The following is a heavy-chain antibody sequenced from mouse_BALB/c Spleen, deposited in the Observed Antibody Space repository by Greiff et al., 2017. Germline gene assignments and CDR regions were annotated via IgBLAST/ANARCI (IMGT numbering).Heavy chain of an antibody. CDR1: GFTFSDYY. Sequence: EVKLVESGGGLVKPGGSLKLSCAASGFTFSDYYMYWVRQTPEKRLEWVATISDGGSYTYYPDSVKGRFTISRDNAKNNLYLQMSRLKSEDTAMYYCARDNYGYEAYWGQGTLVTVSA. J-gene: IGHJ3*01. CDR2: ISDGGSYT. CDR3: ARDNYGYEAY. D-gene: IGHD1-2*01. V-gene: IGHV5-4*02.